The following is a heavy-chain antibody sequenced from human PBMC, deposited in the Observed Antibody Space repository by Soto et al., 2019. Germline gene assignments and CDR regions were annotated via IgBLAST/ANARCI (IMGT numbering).Heavy chain of an antibody. Sequence: EVQLVESGGGLVQPGGSLRLSCAASGFTFSSYWMHWVRQAPGKGLVWVSRINSDGSSTSYADSLKGRFTISRDNAKNMLYLQMNSMRSEYTAVYYGVRGGSLNWYFDPWGRGTLVTVSS. CDR2: INSDGSST. CDR1: GFTFSSYW. D-gene: IGHD1-26*01. CDR3: VRGGSLNWYFDP. V-gene: IGHV3-74*01. J-gene: IGHJ2*01.